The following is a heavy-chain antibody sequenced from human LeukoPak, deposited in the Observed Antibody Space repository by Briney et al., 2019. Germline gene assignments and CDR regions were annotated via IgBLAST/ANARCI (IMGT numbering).Heavy chain of an antibody. V-gene: IGHV3-30*02. Sequence: QPGGSLRLSCAASGFTFSSYGMHWVRQAPGKELEWVAFIRYDGSNKYYADSVKDRFTISRDDSKNTLYLQMNSLRAEDTAVYYCAKDTRFGELLPDYWGQGTLVTVSS. CDR3: AKDTRFGELLPDY. CDR1: GFTFSSYG. J-gene: IGHJ4*02. D-gene: IGHD3-10*01. CDR2: IRYDGSNK.